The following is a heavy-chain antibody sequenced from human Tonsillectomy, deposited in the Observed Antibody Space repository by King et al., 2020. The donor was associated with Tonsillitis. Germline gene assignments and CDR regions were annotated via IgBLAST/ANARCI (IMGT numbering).Heavy chain of an antibody. CDR2: IYTSGST. CDR1: GGSISSYY. V-gene: IGHV4-4*07. Sequence: VQLQESGPGLVKPSETLSLTCTVSGGSISSYYWNWIRQPAGKGLEWIGRIYTSGSTNYNPSLKSRVTMSVDTSKNQFSLRLNSVTAADTAVYYCARDRKEWDLLIPYYYMDVWGKGTTVTVSS. J-gene: IGHJ6*03. D-gene: IGHD1-26*01. CDR3: ARDRKEWDLLIPYYYMDV.